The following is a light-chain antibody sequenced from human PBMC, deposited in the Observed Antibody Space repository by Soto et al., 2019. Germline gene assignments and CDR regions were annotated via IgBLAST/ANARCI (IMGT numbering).Light chain of an antibody. CDR3: CSYAGSYPSV. CDR1: SSDVGTYNY. Sequence: QSALTQPRSVSGSPGQSVTISCTGTSSDVGTYNYVSWYQQHPGKAPKLMFYDVSQRPSGVPDRFSGSKSGNTASLTISGLQAEDESDYYCCSYAGSYPSVFGGGTKLTVL. V-gene: IGLV2-11*01. CDR2: DVS. J-gene: IGLJ2*01.